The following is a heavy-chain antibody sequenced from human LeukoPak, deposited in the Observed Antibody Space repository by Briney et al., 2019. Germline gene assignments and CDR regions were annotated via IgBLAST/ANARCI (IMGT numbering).Heavy chain of an antibody. V-gene: IGHV1-69*06. D-gene: IGHD5-12*01. J-gene: IGHJ6*02. Sequence: ASVKVSCKASGGTFSSYAISWVRQAPGQGLEWMGGIIPIFGTANYAQKFQGRVTMTEDTSTDTAYMELSSLRSEDTAVYYCATRRATISPYYYYGMDVWGQGTTVTVSS. CDR2: IIPIFGTA. CDR3: ATRRATISPYYYYGMDV. CDR1: GGTFSSYA.